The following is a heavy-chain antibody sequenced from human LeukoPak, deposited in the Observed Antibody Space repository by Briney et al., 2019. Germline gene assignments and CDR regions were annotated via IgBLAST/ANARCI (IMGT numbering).Heavy chain of an antibody. CDR3: AKEGGIAVATYYFDY. D-gene: IGHD6-19*01. V-gene: IGHV3-23*01. CDR1: GFTFSSYG. CDR2: ISGSGGST. J-gene: IGHJ4*02. Sequence: PGGSLRLSCAASGFTFSSYGMSWVRQAPGKELEWVSAISGSGGSTYYADSVKGRFTISRDNSKNTLYLQMNSLRAEDTAVYYCAKEGGIAVATYYFDYWGQGTLVTVSS.